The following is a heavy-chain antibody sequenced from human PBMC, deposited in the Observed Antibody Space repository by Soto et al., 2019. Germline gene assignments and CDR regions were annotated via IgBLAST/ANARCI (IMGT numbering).Heavy chain of an antibody. CDR1: GGSIGGVGYS. CDR3: ARAQFYSGSGNYNNLMFDA. D-gene: IGHD3-10*01. V-gene: IGHV4-30-2*01. Sequence: SETLSLTCAVSGGSIGGVGYSWSWIRQPPGGGLEWIGYMYHSGTFLKSPSLKSRLTMSLDMSKNQFSLTLNSMTAADTAVYYCARAQFYSGSGNYNNLMFDAWGQGIQVTVSS. J-gene: IGHJ5*02. CDR2: MYHSGTF.